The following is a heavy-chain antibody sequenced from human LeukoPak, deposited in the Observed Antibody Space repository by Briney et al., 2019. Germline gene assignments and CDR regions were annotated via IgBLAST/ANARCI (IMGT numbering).Heavy chain of an antibody. CDR2: IKQDGSAK. CDR1: GFTFSSYA. CDR3: ARAEVTVPGGDY. Sequence: PGGSLRLSCAASGFTFSSYAMHWVRQAPGKGLEWVANIKQDGSAKYYVDSVKGRFTISRDNARNSLYLQMNSLRAEDTAVYYCARAEVTVPGGDYWGQGTLVTVSS. J-gene: IGHJ4*02. V-gene: IGHV3-7*01. D-gene: IGHD2-8*02.